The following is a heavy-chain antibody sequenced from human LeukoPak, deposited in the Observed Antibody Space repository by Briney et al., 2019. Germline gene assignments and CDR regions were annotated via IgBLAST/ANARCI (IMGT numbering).Heavy chain of an antibody. CDR3: ARRDGYNYLSY. V-gene: IGHV4-39*01. CDR2: IYYSGST. D-gene: IGHD5-24*01. Sequence: SETLSLTCTVSGVSISSSNSYWGWIRQPPGKGLEWIGSIYYSGSTHYNPSLKSRVTISVDTSENQFSLRLSSVTAADTAVYYCARRDGYNYLSYWGQGTLVTVSS. CDR1: GVSISSSNSY. J-gene: IGHJ4*02.